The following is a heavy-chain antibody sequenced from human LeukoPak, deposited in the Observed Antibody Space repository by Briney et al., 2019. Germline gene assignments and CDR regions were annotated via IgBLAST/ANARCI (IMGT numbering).Heavy chain of an antibody. CDR2: ISAYNGNT. J-gene: IGHJ6*03. CDR1: GYTFTSYG. Sequence: ASVKVSCKASGYTFTSYGISWVRQAPGQGLEWMGWISAYNGNTNYAQKLQGRVTMTTDTSTSTAYMELRSLRSDDSAVYYCARTATYDFWSGYSYYYYYMDVWGKGTTVTVSS. D-gene: IGHD3-3*01. CDR3: ARTATYDFWSGYSYYYYYMDV. V-gene: IGHV1-18*01.